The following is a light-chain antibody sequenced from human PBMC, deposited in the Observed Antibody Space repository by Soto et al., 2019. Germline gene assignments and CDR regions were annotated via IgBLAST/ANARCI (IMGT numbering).Light chain of an antibody. CDR1: SSNIGTNS. Sequence: QSVLTQPPSASGTPGQRVTISCSGGSSNIGTNSVNWYQQLPGRAPKLLIYNNDLRPSGVPDRFSGSKSGPSASLAISGLQSEDEADYYWAAWDDSLNGFYVFGIGTKLTVL. J-gene: IGLJ1*01. V-gene: IGLV1-44*01. CDR2: NND. CDR3: AAWDDSLNGFYV.